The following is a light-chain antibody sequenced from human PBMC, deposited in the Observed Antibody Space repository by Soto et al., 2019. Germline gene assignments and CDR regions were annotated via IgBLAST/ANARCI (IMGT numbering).Light chain of an antibody. CDR2: AAS. J-gene: IGKJ5*01. V-gene: IGKV1-39*01. CDR3: QQSYSTPIT. CDR1: QSISSY. Sequence: DIQMTQSPSSLSASVGDRVTITCRASQSISSYLNWYQQKPGKAPKLLIYAASSLQSRVPSRFSGSGSGTDFTLTISSLQPEDFATYYCQQSYSTPITFGQGTRLEMK.